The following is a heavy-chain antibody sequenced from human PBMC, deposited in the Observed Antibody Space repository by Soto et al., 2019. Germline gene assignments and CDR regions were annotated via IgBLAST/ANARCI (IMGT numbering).Heavy chain of an antibody. D-gene: IGHD1-26*01. V-gene: IGHV3-64*01. CDR2: MSSNGERI. Sequence: EVQMVESGGGLVQPGGSLRLSCAVSGFNFSSYSMYWIRQAPGKGLEDVSGMSSNGERIYYGNSVKGRFTISRDNSKNTLYLQMGSLRAEDTAVYSCATSSGYSEFWGQGTLVSVSS. CDR1: GFNFSSYS. CDR3: ATSSGYSEF. J-gene: IGHJ4*02.